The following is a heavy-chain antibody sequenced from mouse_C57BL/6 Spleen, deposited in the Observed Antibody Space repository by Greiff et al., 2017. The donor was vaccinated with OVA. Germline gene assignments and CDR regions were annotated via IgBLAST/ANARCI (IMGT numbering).Heavy chain of an antibody. CDR1: GFSLTSYG. V-gene: IGHV2-2*01. CDR2: IWSGGST. CDR3: ARGGYDYAYAMDY. Sequence: VQLQQSGPGLVQPSQSLSITCTVSGFSLTSYGVHWVRQSPGKGLEWLGVIWSGGSTDYNAAFISRLSISKDNSKSQVFFKMNSLQADDTAIYYCARGGYDYAYAMDYWGQGTSVTVSS. D-gene: IGHD2-4*01. J-gene: IGHJ4*01.